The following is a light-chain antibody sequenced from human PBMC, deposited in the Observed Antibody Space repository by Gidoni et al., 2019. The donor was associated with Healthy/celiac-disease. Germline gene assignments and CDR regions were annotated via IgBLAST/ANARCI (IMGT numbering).Light chain of an antibody. Sequence: IVMTQSPLSLPDIPVEPASISCTSSQSLLHSNGYNYLDWYLQKPGQSPQLLIYLGSNRDSGVPDRFSGSGSGTDFTLKISRVEAEDVGVYYCMQALQTPWTFGQGTKVEIK. CDR2: LGS. V-gene: IGKV2-28*01. CDR3: MQALQTPWT. J-gene: IGKJ1*01. CDR1: QSLLHSNGYNY.